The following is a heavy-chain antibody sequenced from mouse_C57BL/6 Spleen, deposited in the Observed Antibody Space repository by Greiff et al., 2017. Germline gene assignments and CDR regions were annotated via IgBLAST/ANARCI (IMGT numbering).Heavy chain of an antibody. CDR3: ARRDGKEGYYYAMDY. CDR1: GFTFSDYG. D-gene: IGHD2-1*01. V-gene: IGHV5-17*01. J-gene: IGHJ4*01. CDR2: ISSGSSTI. Sequence: EVQGVESGGGLVKPGGSLKLSCAASGFTFSDYGMHWVRQAPEKGLEWVAYISSGSSTIYYADTVKGRFTISRDNAKNTLFLQMTSLRSEDTAMYYCARRDGKEGYYYAMDYWGQGTSVTVSS.